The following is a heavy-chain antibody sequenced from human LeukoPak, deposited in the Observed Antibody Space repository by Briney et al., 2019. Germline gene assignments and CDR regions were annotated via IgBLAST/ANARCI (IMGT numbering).Heavy chain of an antibody. CDR2: ISTASETI. V-gene: IGHV3-48*02. J-gene: IGHJ4*02. CDR3: VGGGGGGWDIDN. Sequence: PGGSLRLSCAVSEFTFSSYYMIWVRQAPGKGLEWVSYISTASETIYYADSVKGRFTISRDDAKKSLYLQMNSLRDEDTAVYYCVGGGGGGWDIDNWGQGTLVTVSS. CDR1: EFTFSSYY. D-gene: IGHD6-19*01.